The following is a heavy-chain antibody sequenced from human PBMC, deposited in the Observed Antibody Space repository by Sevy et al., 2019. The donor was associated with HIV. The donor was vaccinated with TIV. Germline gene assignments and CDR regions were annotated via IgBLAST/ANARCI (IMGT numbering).Heavy chain of an antibody. CDR1: GYTFTSYG. D-gene: IGHD6-6*01. J-gene: IGHJ6*02. CDR3: IRRYSSSSGFYYYYGMDV. Sequence: ASVKVSCKASGYTFTSYGISWVRQAPGQGLEWMGWISAYNGNTNYAQKLQGRVTMTTDTSTSTAYMELRSLRSDDTAVYYCIRRYSSSSGFYYYYGMDVWVQGTTVTVSS. V-gene: IGHV1-18*04. CDR2: ISAYNGNT.